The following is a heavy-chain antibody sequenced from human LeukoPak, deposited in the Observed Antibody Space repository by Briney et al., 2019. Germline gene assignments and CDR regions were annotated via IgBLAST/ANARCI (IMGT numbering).Heavy chain of an antibody. V-gene: IGHV4-61*02. CDR3: ARLRRASLLLWFGELFDY. CDR1: GASINSGTYY. CDR2: IYSSGST. J-gene: IGHJ4*02. D-gene: IGHD3-10*01. Sequence: SETLSLTCTVSGASINSGTYYWTWIRQPAGKGLEWIGRIYSSGSTDYNPSLKSRVTISVDTSKNQFSLKLSSVTAADTAVYYCARLRRASLLLWFGELFDYWGQGTLVTVSS.